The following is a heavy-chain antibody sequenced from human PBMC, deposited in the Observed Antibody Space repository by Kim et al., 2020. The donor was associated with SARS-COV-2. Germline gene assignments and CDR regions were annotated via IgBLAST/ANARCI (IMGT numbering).Heavy chain of an antibody. J-gene: IGHJ6*03. Sequence: GGSLRLSCAASGFTFSSYWMHWVRQAPGKGLVWVSRINSDGSSTSYADSVKGRFTISRDNAKNTLYLQMNRLRAADTAVYYCARVAGFTIFGVVPGNYYYMDVWGKGTTVTVSS. CDR3: ARVAGFTIFGVVPGNYYYMDV. CDR2: INSDGSST. V-gene: IGHV3-74*01. D-gene: IGHD3-3*01. CDR1: GFTFSSYW.